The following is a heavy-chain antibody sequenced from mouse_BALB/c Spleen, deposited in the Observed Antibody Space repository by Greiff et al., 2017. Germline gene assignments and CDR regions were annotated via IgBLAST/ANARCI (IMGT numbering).Heavy chain of an antibody. CDR2: IDPSDSYT. Sequence: VQLQQPGAELVKPGASVKMSCKASGYTFTSYWMHWVKQRPGQGLEWIGTIDPSDSYTSYNQKFKGKATLTVDTSSSTAYMQLSSLTSEDSAVYYCTRGGDDWGQGTTLTVSS. CDR1: GYTFTSYW. J-gene: IGHJ2*01. V-gene: IGHV1S127*01. CDR3: TRGGDD.